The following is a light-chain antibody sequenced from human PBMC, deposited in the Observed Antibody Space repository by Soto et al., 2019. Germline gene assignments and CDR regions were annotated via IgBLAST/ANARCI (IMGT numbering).Light chain of an antibody. CDR1: QSVSSY. J-gene: IGKJ1*01. CDR3: QQRSSWPWT. V-gene: IGKV3-11*01. Sequence: EIVLTQSPATLSLSPGERATLSCRASQSVSSYLAWYQQKPGQAPRLLIYDAANRATGIPARIGGSGSGTDFTLTISSLEPEDFAVYYCQQRSSWPWTFGQGTQVEIK. CDR2: DAA.